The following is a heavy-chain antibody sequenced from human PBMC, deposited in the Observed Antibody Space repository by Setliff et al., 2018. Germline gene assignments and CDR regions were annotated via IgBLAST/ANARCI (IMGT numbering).Heavy chain of an antibody. D-gene: IGHD2-2*01. CDR3: ARGPPDFVVVPAAAKFDS. Sequence: VASVKVSCKASGYTFTNYGINWVRQAPGQGLEWMGWISAYAQKFQGRVTMTADTPTSTAYMELRSLTSDDTAVYYCARGPPDFVVVPAAAKFDSWGQGTLVTVSS. CDR1: GYTFTNYG. J-gene: IGHJ4*02. V-gene: IGHV1-18*01. CDR2: ISA.